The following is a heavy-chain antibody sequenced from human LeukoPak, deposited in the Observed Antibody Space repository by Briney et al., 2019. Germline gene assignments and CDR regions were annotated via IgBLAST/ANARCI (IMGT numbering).Heavy chain of an antibody. D-gene: IGHD5-18*01. V-gene: IGHV3-23*01. CDR3: AKGISYYYYYMDV. J-gene: IGHJ6*03. CDR2: ISGSGGST. CDR1: GFTFRNSA. Sequence: HTGGSLRLSCAASGFTFRNSAMMWVRQAPGKGLEWVSAISGSGGSTYYADSVKGRFTISRDNSKNTLYLQMNSLRAEDTAVYYCAKGISYYYYYMDVWGKGTTVTVSS.